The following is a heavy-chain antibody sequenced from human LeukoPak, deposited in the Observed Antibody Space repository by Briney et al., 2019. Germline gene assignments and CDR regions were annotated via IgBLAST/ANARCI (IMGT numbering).Heavy chain of an antibody. CDR2: IYYSENT. D-gene: IGHD3-9*01. Sequence: SETLSLTCSVSGGSISISRSYWGWIRQPPGKGLEWIGSIYYSENTYYNASLKSRVTISVDTSKNQFSLKLSSVTAADTAVYYCASGLRYFDLYYWGQGTLVTVSS. CDR1: GGSISISRSY. CDR3: ASGLRYFDLYY. V-gene: IGHV4-39*07. J-gene: IGHJ4*02.